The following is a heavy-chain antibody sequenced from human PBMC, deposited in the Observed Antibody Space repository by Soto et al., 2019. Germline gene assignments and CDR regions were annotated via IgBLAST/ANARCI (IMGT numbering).Heavy chain of an antibody. CDR1: GGSISSSSYY. Sequence: SETLSLTCTVSGGSISSSSYYWGWIRQPPGKGLEWIGSIYYSGSTYYNPSLKSRVTISVDTSKNQFSLKLSSVTAADTVVYYCARTPNDSSGYYFNNWFDPWGQGTLVTVSS. V-gene: IGHV4-39*01. J-gene: IGHJ5*02. CDR2: IYYSGST. D-gene: IGHD3-22*01. CDR3: ARTPNDSSGYYFNNWFDP.